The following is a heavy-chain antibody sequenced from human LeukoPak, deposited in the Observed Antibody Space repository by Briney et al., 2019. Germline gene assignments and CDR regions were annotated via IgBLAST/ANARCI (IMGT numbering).Heavy chain of an antibody. D-gene: IGHD2-15*01. V-gene: IGHV3-30*04. Sequence: GRSLRLSCAASGFTLSSYAMHWVRQAPGKGLEWVAVISYDGSNKYYADSVKGRFTISRDNSKNTLYLQMNSLRAEDTAVYYCARGPVVAATAIFDYWGQGTLVTVSS. CDR3: ARGPVVAATAIFDY. CDR1: GFTLSSYA. J-gene: IGHJ4*02. CDR2: ISYDGSNK.